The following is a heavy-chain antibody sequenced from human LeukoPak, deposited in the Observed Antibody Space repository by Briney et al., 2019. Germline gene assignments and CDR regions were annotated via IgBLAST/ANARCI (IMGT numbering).Heavy chain of an antibody. V-gene: IGHV3-21*01. CDR3: ARDGGSGYSHFDY. D-gene: IGHD3-22*01. J-gene: IGHJ4*02. CDR2: ISSSSSYI. CDR1: GFTFSSYS. Sequence: GGSLRLSCAASGFTFSSYSMNWVRQAPGKGLEWVSSISSSSSYIYYADSVKGRFTISRDNAKNSLYLQMNSLRAEDTAVYYCARDGGSGYSHFDYWGQGTLVTVSS.